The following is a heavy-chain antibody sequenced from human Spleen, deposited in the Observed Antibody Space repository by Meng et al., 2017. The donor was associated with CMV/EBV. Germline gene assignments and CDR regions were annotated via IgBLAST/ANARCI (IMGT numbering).Heavy chain of an antibody. J-gene: IGHJ5*02. V-gene: IGHV3-21*01. Sequence: GGSLRLSCAASGFTFSSYSMNWVRQAPGKGLEWVSSISSSSYIYYADSVKGRFTISRDNAKNSLYLQMNSLRAEDTAVYYCAKDLVPAAFGGLNWFDPWGQGTLVTVSS. CDR3: AKDLVPAAFGGLNWFDP. CDR2: ISSSSYI. CDR1: GFTFSSYS. D-gene: IGHD2-2*01.